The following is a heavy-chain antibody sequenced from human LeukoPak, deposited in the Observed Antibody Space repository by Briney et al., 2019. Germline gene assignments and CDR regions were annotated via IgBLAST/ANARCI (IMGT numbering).Heavy chain of an antibody. CDR2: IKQDGSEK. CDR1: GFIFNNYW. D-gene: IGHD6-13*01. Sequence: GGSLRLSCAASGFIFNNYWMTWARQAPGKGLEWVAHIKQDGSEKNYVDSVKGRFTISRDNAKNSLYLQMNSLRAEDTAVYYCARDRQQLRRFDYWGQGTLVAVSS. V-gene: IGHV3-7*01. CDR3: ARDRQQLRRFDY. J-gene: IGHJ4*02.